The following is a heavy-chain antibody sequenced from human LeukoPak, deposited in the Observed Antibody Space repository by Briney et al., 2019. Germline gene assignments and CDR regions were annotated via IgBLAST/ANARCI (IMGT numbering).Heavy chain of an antibody. CDR2: ISGSGGST. Sequence: PGGSLRLSCAASGFTFSSYAMSWVRQAPGKGLEWVSAISGSGGSTYYADSVKGRFTISRDNSKNTLYLQMNSLRAEDTAVYYCAKDLRAYYDIWSGYYAFDIWGQETMVTVSS. CDR1: GFTFSSYA. CDR3: AKDLRAYYDIWSGYYAFDI. V-gene: IGHV3-23*01. D-gene: IGHD3-3*01. J-gene: IGHJ3*02.